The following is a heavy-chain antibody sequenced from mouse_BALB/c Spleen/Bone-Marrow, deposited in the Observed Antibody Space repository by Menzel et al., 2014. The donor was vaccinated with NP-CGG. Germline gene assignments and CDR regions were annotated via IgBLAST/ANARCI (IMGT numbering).Heavy chain of an antibody. CDR2: INPNNGGS. V-gene: IGHV1S81*02. Sequence: VKLVESGAELAKPGASVKLSCKASGYTFTSYWMHWVKLRPGQGFEWIGEINPNNGGSNYNEKFKRKATLTVDKSSSTTYMQLNSLTSEDSAVYYSTRLFYGSSGYAMDNWGQGSPVPVSS. CDR3: TRLFYGSSGYAMDN. D-gene: IGHD1-1*01. J-gene: IGHJ4*01. CDR1: GYTFTSYW.